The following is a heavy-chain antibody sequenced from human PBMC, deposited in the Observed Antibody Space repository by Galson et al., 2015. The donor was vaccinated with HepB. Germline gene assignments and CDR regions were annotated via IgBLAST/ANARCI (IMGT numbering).Heavy chain of an antibody. D-gene: IGHD2-2*01. CDR3: AKTSNKLGYCSSTSCYGVLWFGELDY. CDR1: GFTFSSYA. V-gene: IGHV3-23*01. Sequence: SLRLSCAASGFTFSSYAMSWVRQAPGKGLEWVSAISGSGGSTYHADSVKGRFTISRDNSKNTLYLQMNSLRAEDTAVYYCAKTSNKLGYCSSTSCYGVLWFGELDYWGQGTLVTVSS. CDR2: ISGSGGST. J-gene: IGHJ4*02.